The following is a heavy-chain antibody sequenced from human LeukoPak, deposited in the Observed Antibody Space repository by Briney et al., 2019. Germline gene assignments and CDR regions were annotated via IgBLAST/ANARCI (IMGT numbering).Heavy chain of an antibody. CDR1: GYRFTSYW. J-gene: IGHJ4*02. Sequence: PGESLKISCKGSGYRFTSYWIGWVRQMPGKGLEWMGIIYPGDSDTIYSPSFQGQVTISADKSTSTANLQWSSLKASDTAMYYCARQGRSSSWYWDYWGQGTLVTVSS. CDR2: IYPGDSDT. CDR3: ARQGRSSSWYWDY. D-gene: IGHD6-13*01. V-gene: IGHV5-51*01.